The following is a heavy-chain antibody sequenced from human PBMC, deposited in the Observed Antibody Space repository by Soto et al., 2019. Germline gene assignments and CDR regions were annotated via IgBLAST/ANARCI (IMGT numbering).Heavy chain of an antibody. D-gene: IGHD2-15*01. J-gene: IGHJ4*02. CDR3: ATAKLLLPWLFDY. V-gene: IGHV3-66*01. CDR1: GFTFSNYG. Sequence: PGGSLRLSCSASGFTFSNYGMHWVRQAPGKGLEWVSVIYSGGSTYYADSVKGRFIISRDDSKNTLFLQMNSLRAEDTAVYYCATAKLLLPWLFDYWGQGTLVTVSS. CDR2: IYSGGST.